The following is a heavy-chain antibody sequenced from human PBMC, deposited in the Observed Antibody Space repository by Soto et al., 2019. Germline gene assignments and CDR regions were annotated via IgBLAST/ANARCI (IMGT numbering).Heavy chain of an antibody. D-gene: IGHD6-19*01. CDR2: ISAYNGNT. Sequence: ASVKVSCKASGYTFTSYGISWVRQAPGQGLEWMGWISAYNGNTNYAQKLQGRVTMTTDTSTSTAYMELRSLGSDDTAVYYCAQAYSSGWYMRYWGQGTLVTVSS. CDR1: GYTFTSYG. V-gene: IGHV1-18*01. CDR3: AQAYSSGWYMRY. J-gene: IGHJ4*02.